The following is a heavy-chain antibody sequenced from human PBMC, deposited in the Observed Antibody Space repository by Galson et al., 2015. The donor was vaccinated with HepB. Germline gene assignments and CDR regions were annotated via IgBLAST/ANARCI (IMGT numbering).Heavy chain of an antibody. V-gene: IGHV3-48*01. CDR3: ARGPPHYDFWSGYDY. D-gene: IGHD3-3*01. Sequence: SLRLSCAASGFTFSSYSMNWVRQAPGKGLEWVSYISSSSSTIYYADSVKGRFTISRDNAKNSLYLQMNSLRAEDTAVYYCARGPPHYDFWSGYDYWGQGTPVTVSS. CDR2: ISSSSSTI. CDR1: GFTFSSYS. J-gene: IGHJ4*02.